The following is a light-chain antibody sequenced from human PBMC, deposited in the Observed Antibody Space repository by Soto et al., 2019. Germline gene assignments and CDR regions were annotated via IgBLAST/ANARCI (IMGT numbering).Light chain of an antibody. V-gene: IGKV1-39*01. Sequence: DMQSSQSPHSLYSSVGDRVTITCRAIQSISSHLNWYQQKRGKAPKLLIYAASNLHSGVPSRFSGSGSGTDFTLTISSLQPEDFATYYCQQLNSYPITFGQGTRLEIK. CDR1: QSISSH. CDR3: QQLNSYPIT. CDR2: AAS. J-gene: IGKJ5*01.